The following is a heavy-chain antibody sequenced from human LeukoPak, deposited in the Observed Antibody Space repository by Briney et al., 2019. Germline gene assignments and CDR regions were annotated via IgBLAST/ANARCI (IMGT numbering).Heavy chain of an antibody. J-gene: IGHJ4*02. Sequence: SETLSLTCTVSGGSMKSSTYYWDWIRQPPGKGLVWSGNVYYSGKTYYNPPLKSRVTISVDTSKNQFSLKLSSVTAADTAVYYCASHYPYGSGSYYNGDYFDYWGQGTLVTVSS. D-gene: IGHD3-10*01. V-gene: IGHV4-39*01. CDR2: VYYSGKT. CDR3: ASHYPYGSGSYYNGDYFDY. CDR1: GGSMKSSTYY.